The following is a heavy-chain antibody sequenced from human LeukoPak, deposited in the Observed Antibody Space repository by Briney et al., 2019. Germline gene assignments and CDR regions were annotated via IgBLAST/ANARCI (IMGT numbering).Heavy chain of an antibody. D-gene: IGHD6-6*01. CDR1: GFPVSSNY. CDR2: IYSGGST. V-gene: IGHV3-53*01. CDR3: ARVTPSDAFDI. J-gene: IGHJ3*02. Sequence: GGSLRLSCAASGFPVSSNYMSWVRQAPGKGLEWVSVIYSGGSTYYADSVKGRFTISRDNSKNTLYLQMNSLRAEDTAVYYCARVTPSDAFDIWGQGTMVTVSS.